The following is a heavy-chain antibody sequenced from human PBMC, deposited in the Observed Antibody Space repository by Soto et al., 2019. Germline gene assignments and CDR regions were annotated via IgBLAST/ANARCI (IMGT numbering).Heavy chain of an antibody. CDR1: GFTFSDFY. Sequence: KTGGSLRLSCADSGFTFSDFYMTWVRQAPGKGLEWLSYISINSNHKEYGDSVKGRHTISRDNAKNSLYLQMNSLRADDTAVYYCVRGGGGGQFDYWGQGTLVTVSS. J-gene: IGHJ4*02. V-gene: IGHV3-11*06. CDR2: ISINSNHK. D-gene: IGHD2-21*01. CDR3: VRGGGGGQFDY.